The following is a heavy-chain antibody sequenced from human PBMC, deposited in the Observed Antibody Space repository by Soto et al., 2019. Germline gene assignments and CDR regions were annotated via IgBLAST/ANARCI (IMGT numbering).Heavy chain of an antibody. Sequence: RLSCAASGFTVSGMFMNWVRQAPGKGLEWVSVIYPAGPTYYADSVKGRSTISRDNSKNTLFLQLNNLRAEDTAVYYCARDADSSGLHYWGQGILVTVSS. CDR3: ARDADSSGLHY. D-gene: IGHD6-19*01. CDR1: GFTVSGMF. J-gene: IGHJ4*02. V-gene: IGHV3-53*01. CDR2: IYPAGPT.